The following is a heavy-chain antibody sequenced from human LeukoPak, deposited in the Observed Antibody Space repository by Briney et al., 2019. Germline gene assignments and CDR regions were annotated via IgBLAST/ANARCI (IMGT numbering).Heavy chain of an antibody. J-gene: IGHJ3*02. Sequence: GGSLRLSCAASGFTFSYYYMSWIRQAPGKGLEWVSYISSIGITIYYADFVKGRCTICSDNAKNSLYMKMNRLRAEDTAVYYCAGGGIGYCSSTSCGPGAFDIWGQGTMVTVSS. CDR2: ISSIGITI. CDR3: AGGGIGYCSSTSCGPGAFDI. D-gene: IGHD2-2*01. V-gene: IGHV3-11*01. CDR1: GFTFSYYY.